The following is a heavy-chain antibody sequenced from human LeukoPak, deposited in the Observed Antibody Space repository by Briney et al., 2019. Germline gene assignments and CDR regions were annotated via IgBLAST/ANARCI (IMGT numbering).Heavy chain of an antibody. V-gene: IGHV4-59*01. CDR3: ARGRAGDYGDYNY. J-gene: IGHJ4*02. CDR1: GGSISSYY. D-gene: IGHD4-17*01. CDR2: IYYNGNT. Sequence: PSETLSLTCTVSGGSISSYYWSWIRQPPGKGLEWIGYIYYNGNTNYNPSLKSRVAISIDTSKNQFSLRLTSVTAADTAVYYCARGRAGDYGDYNYWGQGILVSVSS.